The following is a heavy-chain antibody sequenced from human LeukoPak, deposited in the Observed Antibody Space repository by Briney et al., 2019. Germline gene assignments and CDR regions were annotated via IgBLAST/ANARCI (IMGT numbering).Heavy chain of an antibody. D-gene: IGHD6-19*01. CDR1: GFTVSSNY. V-gene: IGHV3-23*01. CDR3: AKARYSSASYYFDY. J-gene: IGHJ4*02. CDR2: ISGNGGDT. Sequence: GGSLRLSCAASGFTVSSNYMSWVRQAPGKGLEWVSAISGNGGDTYYADSVKGRFTISRDNSKNTLYLQMSSLRDEDTAVYYCAKARYSSASYYFDYWGQGTLVTVFS.